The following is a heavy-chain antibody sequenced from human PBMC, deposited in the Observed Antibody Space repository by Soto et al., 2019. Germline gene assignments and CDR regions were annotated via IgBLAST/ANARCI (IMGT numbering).Heavy chain of an antibody. J-gene: IGHJ4*02. Sequence: QVQLVESGGGVVQPGRSLRLSCAASGFTFNSYGMHWVRQAPGKGLEWVALISYDVSDKYYPDSVKGRFTISRDNSKNTLYLQVTHLRPEDTAVYYCAKVLGQGTIPDYCGQGTLVTVSS. CDR3: AKVLGQGTIPDY. CDR1: GFTFNSYG. CDR2: ISYDVSDK. D-gene: IGHD2-21*01. V-gene: IGHV3-30*18.